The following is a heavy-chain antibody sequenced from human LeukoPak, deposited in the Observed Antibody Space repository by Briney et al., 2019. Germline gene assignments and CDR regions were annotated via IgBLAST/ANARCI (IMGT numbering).Heavy chain of an antibody. V-gene: IGHV3-23*01. CDR1: GFSFSSYT. Sequence: GGSLRLSCAASGFSFSSYTMDWVRQAPGKGLEWVSSISGTGGRTYYADSVKGRFTISRDNSRNTLSLQMNSLRVEDTAVYFCAKGPYGDSSDWVDYWGQGTLVTVSS. CDR3: AKGPYGDSSDWVDY. CDR2: ISGTGGRT. D-gene: IGHD3-9*01. J-gene: IGHJ4*02.